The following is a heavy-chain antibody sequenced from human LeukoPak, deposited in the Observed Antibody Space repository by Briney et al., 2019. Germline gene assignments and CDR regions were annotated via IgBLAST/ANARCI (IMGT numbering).Heavy chain of an antibody. J-gene: IGHJ4*02. CDR1: GYTFTDYY. V-gene: IGHV1-18*04. Sequence: ASVKVSCKASGYTFTDYYMHWVRQAPGQGLEWMGWISAYNGNTNYAQKLQGRVTMTTDTSTSTAYMELRSLRSDDTAVYYCARDEGKQWLTFDYWGQGTLVTVSS. D-gene: IGHD6-19*01. CDR2: ISAYNGNT. CDR3: ARDEGKQWLTFDY.